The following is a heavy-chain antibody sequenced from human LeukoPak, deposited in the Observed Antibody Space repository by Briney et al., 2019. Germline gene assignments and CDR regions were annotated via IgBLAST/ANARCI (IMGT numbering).Heavy chain of an antibody. CDR1: GYTFTSYG. D-gene: IGHD3-3*01. Sequence: GASVTVSCKASGYTFTSYGISWVRQAPGQGLEWMGWISAYNGNTNYAQKLQGRVTMTTDTSTSTAYMELRSLRSDDTAVYYCARVFSRRFLEWLPLDYWGQGTLVTVSS. V-gene: IGHV1-18*01. J-gene: IGHJ4*02. CDR2: ISAYNGNT. CDR3: ARVFSRRFLEWLPLDY.